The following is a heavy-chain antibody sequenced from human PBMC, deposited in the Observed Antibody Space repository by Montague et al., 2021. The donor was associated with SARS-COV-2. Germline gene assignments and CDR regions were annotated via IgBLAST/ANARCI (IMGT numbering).Heavy chain of an antibody. Sequence: SLRLSCAVSRLPFNCYAMHWVRQAPGKGLEWLTFISHDESNHKYADSVQGRFSISRDNSKNTLYLQMDSLRPEDTAVYYCARESYRSGRFYIDYWGQGTLVTVSS. V-gene: IGHV3-30*04. D-gene: IGHD3-16*02. J-gene: IGHJ4*02. CDR2: ISHDESNH. CDR1: RLPFNCYA. CDR3: ARESYRSGRFYIDY.